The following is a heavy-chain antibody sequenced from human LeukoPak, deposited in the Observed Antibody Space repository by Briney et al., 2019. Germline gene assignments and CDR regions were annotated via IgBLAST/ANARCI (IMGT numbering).Heavy chain of an antibody. CDR3: ATWSSGWQFDY. CDR1: GFTFSKSW. CDR2: IKEDGGDK. D-gene: IGHD6-19*01. V-gene: IGHV3-7*05. Sequence: GGSLRLSCAASGFTFSKSWMTWVRQAPGKGLQWVAHIKEDGGDKYYVNSVKGRFTISRDNGKTSVYLQMNSLRAEDTAVYYCATWSSGWQFDYWGQGILVSVSS. J-gene: IGHJ4*02.